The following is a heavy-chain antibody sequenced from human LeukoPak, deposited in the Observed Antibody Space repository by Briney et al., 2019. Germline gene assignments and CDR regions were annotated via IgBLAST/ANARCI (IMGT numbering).Heavy chain of an antibody. CDR2: FYYSGNT. V-gene: IGHV4-39*01. CDR3: ARQTRRGYSGYENAFDI. D-gene: IGHD5-12*01. Sequence: SETLALTCTVSGGSITNNNYYWDWIRQPPGKGLEWIGDFYYSGNTHYNPSLKNRVTISADTSKNHVSLKLNSVTAADTAIYYCARQTRRGYSGYENAFDIWGQGTMVTVSS. CDR1: GGSITNNNYY. J-gene: IGHJ3*02.